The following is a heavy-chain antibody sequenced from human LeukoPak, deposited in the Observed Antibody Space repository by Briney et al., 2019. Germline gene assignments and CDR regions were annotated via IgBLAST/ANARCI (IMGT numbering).Heavy chain of an antibody. D-gene: IGHD6-19*01. CDR2: IIPIFGTA. CDR1: GGTFSSYA. J-gene: IGHJ4*02. V-gene: IGHV1-69*05. Sequence: ASVKVSCKASGGTFSSYAISWVRQAPGQGLEWMGRIIPIFGTANYAQKFQGRVSITTDESTSTAYMELRSLRSDDTAVYYCARSAVAGPKDYWGQGTLVTVSS. CDR3: ARSAVAGPKDY.